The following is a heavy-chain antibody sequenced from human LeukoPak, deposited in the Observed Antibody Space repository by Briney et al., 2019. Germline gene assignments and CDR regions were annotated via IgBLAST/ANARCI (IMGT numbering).Heavy chain of an antibody. J-gene: IGHJ4*02. V-gene: IGHV4-59*01. D-gene: IGHD4-17*01. Sequence: SETLSLTCTVSGGSISSYSWNWIRQPPGKGLEWIGYIYYTGSTNYNPYLKSRVTISVDTSKNQFSLKLSSVTAADTAVYYCARDGRVDSGDYTFDFWGQGILVTVSS. CDR1: GGSISSYS. CDR3: ARDGRVDSGDYTFDF. CDR2: IYYTGST.